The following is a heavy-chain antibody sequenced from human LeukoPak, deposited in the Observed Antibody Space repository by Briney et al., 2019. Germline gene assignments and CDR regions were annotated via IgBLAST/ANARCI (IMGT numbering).Heavy chain of an antibody. Sequence: SVKVSFKASGFTFTSSAVQWVRQARGQRLEWIGWIVVGSGNTNYAQKFQERVTITRDMSTSTAYMELSRLRSEDTAVYYCTAGYLPAANYYYYYMDVWGKGTTVTVSS. CDR3: TAGYLPAANYYYYYMDV. CDR1: GFTFTSSA. J-gene: IGHJ6*03. V-gene: IGHV1-58*01. D-gene: IGHD2-2*01. CDR2: IVVGSGNT.